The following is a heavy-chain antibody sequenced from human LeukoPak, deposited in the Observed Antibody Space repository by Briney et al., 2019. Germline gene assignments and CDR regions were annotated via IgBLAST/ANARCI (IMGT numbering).Heavy chain of an antibody. D-gene: IGHD1-26*01. V-gene: IGHV3-23*01. Sequence: GGSLRLSCAASGFTFSSYGMTWVRQAPGKGLEWVSSISGSGDRTYYADSVKGRFTISRDNAKNSLYLQMNSLRDEDTAVYYCARDPYSGSYGDYYYYYMDVWGKGTTVTISS. CDR2: ISGSGDRT. CDR1: GFTFSSYG. J-gene: IGHJ6*03. CDR3: ARDPYSGSYGDYYYYYMDV.